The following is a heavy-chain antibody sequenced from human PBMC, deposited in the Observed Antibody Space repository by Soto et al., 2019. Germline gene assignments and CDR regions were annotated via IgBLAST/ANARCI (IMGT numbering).Heavy chain of an antibody. J-gene: IGHJ4*02. Sequence: ESGGGLVKPGGSLRLSCAASGFTFSTYNMNWVRQAPGKGLEWVSSINGRGNYIYYTDAVKGRFTISRDNAKTSLYLQMNSLSAEDTAVYYCAREDGIVGATSAFDYWGQGTLVTVSS. CDR1: GFTFSTYN. CDR2: INGRGNYI. V-gene: IGHV3-21*01. D-gene: IGHD1-26*01. CDR3: AREDGIVGATSAFDY.